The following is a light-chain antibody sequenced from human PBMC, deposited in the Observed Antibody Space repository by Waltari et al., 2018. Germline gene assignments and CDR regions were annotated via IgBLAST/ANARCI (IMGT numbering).Light chain of an antibody. Sequence: DIQMTQSPSTLSASVGDRVNITCRASQSIRSWLAWYQQKPGKAPKVLIYQASSLESGVPSRFSGSGSGTEFTLTISSLQPDDFATYFCQQDNNYAPLTFGGGTRVEIK. CDR2: QAS. V-gene: IGKV1-5*03. CDR1: QSIRSW. J-gene: IGKJ4*01. CDR3: QQDNNYAPLT.